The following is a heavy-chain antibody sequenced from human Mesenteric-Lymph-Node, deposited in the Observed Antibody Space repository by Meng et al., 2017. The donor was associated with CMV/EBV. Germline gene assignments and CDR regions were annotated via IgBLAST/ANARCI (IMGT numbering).Heavy chain of an antibody. Sequence: GGSLRLSCAASGFTFSSYAMSWVRQAPGKGLEWVSVIYSGGSSTYYADSVKGRFTISRDNSKNTVYLEMNNLRDDDTALYYCAKDEYTTSWYGTFDFWGQGTLVTVSS. D-gene: IGHD6-13*01. CDR2: IYSGGSST. J-gene: IGHJ4*02. CDR3: AKDEYTTSWYGTFDF. CDR1: GFTFSSYA. V-gene: IGHV3-23*03.